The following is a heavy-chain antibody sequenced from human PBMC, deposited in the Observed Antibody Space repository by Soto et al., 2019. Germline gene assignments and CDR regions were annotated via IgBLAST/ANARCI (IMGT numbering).Heavy chain of an antibody. J-gene: IGHJ6*03. CDR2: IWYDGSNK. Sequence: GGSLRLSCAASGFTFSSYGMHWVRQAPGKGLEWVAVIWYDGSNKYYADSVKGRFTISRDNSKNTLYLQMNSLRAEDTAVYYCARDPGTKWLRLRAYYYYYMDVWGKGTTVTVSS. CDR3: ARDPGTKWLRLRAYYYYYMDV. V-gene: IGHV3-33*01. CDR1: GFTFSSYG. D-gene: IGHD5-12*01.